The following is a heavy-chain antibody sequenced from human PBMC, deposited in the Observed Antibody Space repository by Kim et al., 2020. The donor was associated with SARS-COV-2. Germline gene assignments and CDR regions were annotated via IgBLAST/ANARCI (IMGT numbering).Heavy chain of an antibody. CDR3: ARGTEEGDRLTYFDY. CDR1: RFTFINYA. V-gene: IGHV3-30*04. J-gene: IGHJ4*01. D-gene: IGHD2-21*02. CDR2: TSYDGTTK. Sequence: GGSLRLSCVGSRFTFINYAMHWVRQAPGKVLEWVAVTSYDGTTKSYADSVKGRFTISRDNSKKILYLQMNSLRPEDTAVYYCARGTEEGDRLTYFDYWG.